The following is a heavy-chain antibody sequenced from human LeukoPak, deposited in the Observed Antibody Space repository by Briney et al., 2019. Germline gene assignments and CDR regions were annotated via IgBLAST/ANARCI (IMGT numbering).Heavy chain of an antibody. CDR2: IGPNGAST. V-gene: IGHV3-64D*06. CDR3: VKDLTGTWSFDY. CDR1: GFTFRGFL. J-gene: IGHJ4*02. D-gene: IGHD3-9*01. Sequence: GGSLRLSCAASGFTFRGFLMSWVRQAPGKGLEYVSSIGPNGASTLYADSVKGRFTISRDNSKNALYLQLTSLRLEDTALYYCVKDLTGTWSFDYWGQGTLVTVSS.